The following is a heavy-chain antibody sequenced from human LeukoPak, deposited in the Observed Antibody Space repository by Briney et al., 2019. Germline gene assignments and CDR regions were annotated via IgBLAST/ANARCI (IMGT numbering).Heavy chain of an antibody. CDR2: IEQDGREK. Sequence: PGGSLRLSCAASGFTFSSYWMSWVRQAPGKGLEWVANIEQDGREKYYVDPVKGRCTISRDNAKNSLYLQMNSLRAEDTAVYCCARLVVVTAVPYYFDYGGEGTLVTVSS. CDR1: GFTFSSYW. V-gene: IGHV3-7*01. CDR3: ARLVVVTAVPYYFDY. D-gene: IGHD2-21*02. J-gene: IGHJ4*02.